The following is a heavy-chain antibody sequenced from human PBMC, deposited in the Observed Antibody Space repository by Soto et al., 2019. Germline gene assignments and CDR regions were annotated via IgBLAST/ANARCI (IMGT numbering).Heavy chain of an antibody. CDR3: ARSRALEWLRHYYYGMDV. CDR2: IIPIFGTA. V-gene: IGHV1-69*13. D-gene: IGHD3-3*01. Sequence: GASVKVSCKASGGTFSSYAISWVRQAPGQGLEWMGGIIPIFGTANYAQKFQGRVTITADESTSTAYMELSSLRSEDTAVYYCARSRALEWLRHYYYGMDVWGEGTTVTVSS. CDR1: GGTFSSYA. J-gene: IGHJ6*04.